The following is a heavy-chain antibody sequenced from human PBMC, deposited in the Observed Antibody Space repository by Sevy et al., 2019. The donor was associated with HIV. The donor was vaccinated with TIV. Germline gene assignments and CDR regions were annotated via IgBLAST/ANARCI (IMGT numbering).Heavy chain of an antibody. CDR1: EFTFSSYW. J-gene: IGHJ6*02. CDR3: ARSGGSYDYGMDV. D-gene: IGHD1-26*01. CDR2: IKQDGSEK. V-gene: IGHV3-7*01. Sequence: GGSLRLSCSASEFTFSSYWMSWVRQAPGKGLEWVTNIKQDGSEKYYVDSVKGRFTISRDNAKNSLYLQMNSLRAEDTAVYYCARSGGSYDYGMDVWGQGTTVTVSS.